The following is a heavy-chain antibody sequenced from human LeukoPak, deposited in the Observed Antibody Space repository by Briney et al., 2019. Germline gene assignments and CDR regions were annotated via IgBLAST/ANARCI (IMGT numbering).Heavy chain of an antibody. CDR2: INPSGGST. CDR1: GYTFTSYY. CDR3: ATSRRGELRSFDY. Sequence: ASVKVSCKASGYTFTSYYLHWVRQAPGQGLEWMGIINPSGGSTTYAQKFQGRVTMTRDTSTSTVYMDLSSLRSEDTAVYYCATSRRGELRSFDYWGQGTLVTVSS. J-gene: IGHJ4*02. D-gene: IGHD1-26*01. V-gene: IGHV1-46*01.